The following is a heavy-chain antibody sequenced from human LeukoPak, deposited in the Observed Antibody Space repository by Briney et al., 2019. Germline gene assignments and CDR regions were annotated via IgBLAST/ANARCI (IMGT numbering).Heavy chain of an antibody. CDR1: GGSISSYY. CDR2: IYYSGST. D-gene: IGHD3-3*01. J-gene: IGHJ4*02. Sequence: PSETLSLTCTVSGGSISSYYWSWIRQPPGKGLEWIGYIYYSGSTNYNPSLKSRVTISVDTSKNQFSLKLSFVTAADTAVYYCAREVKYDFWSGYFDYWGQGTLVTVSS. CDR3: AREVKYDFWSGYFDY. V-gene: IGHV4-59*01.